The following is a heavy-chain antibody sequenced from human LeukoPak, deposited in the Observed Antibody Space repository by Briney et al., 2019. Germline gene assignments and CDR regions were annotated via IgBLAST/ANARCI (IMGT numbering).Heavy chain of an antibody. CDR1: GFTFSSYW. D-gene: IGHD3-22*01. Sequence: GGSLRLSCAASGFTFSSYWMSWVRQAPGKGLEGVANIKQDGSEKYYVDSVKGRFTISRDNAKNSLYLQMNSLRAEDTAVYYCARGSRSSAYHRPYYFDYWGQGTLVTVSS. V-gene: IGHV3-7*03. J-gene: IGHJ4*02. CDR2: IKQDGSEK. CDR3: ARGSRSSAYHRPYYFDY.